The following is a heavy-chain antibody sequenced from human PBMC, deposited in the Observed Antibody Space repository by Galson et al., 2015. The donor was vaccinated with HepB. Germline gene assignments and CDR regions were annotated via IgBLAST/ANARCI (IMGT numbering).Heavy chain of an antibody. D-gene: IGHD6-13*01. CDR1: GFTFSSYA. Sequence: SLRLSCAASGFTFSSYAMSWVRQAPGKGLEWVSAISGSGGSTYYADSVKGRFTISRDNSKNTLYLQMNSLRAEDTAVYYCAKDLGLRAAAGTRGDYWGQGTLVTVSS. CDR3: AKDLGLRAAAGTRGDY. J-gene: IGHJ4*02. V-gene: IGHV3-23*01. CDR2: ISGSGGST.